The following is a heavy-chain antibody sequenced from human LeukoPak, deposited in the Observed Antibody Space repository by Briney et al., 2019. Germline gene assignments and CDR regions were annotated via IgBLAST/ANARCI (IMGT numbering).Heavy chain of an antibody. CDR2: ISSDGNKK. D-gene: IGHD1-26*01. Sequence: GGSLRLSCAASGFSFSSYAMHWVRQAPGKGLEWVAFISSDGNKKYYAESVRGRFPISKDNSRNTLDLQMNSLSAEDTAVYYCAKPYSGTFYSFDSWGQGALVTVSS. CDR3: AKPYSGTFYSFDS. CDR1: GFSFSSYA. V-gene: IGHV3-30-3*02. J-gene: IGHJ4*02.